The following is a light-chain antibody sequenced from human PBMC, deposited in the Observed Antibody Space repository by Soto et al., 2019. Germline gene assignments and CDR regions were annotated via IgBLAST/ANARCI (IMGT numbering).Light chain of an antibody. CDR2: GAS. J-gene: IGKJ5*01. V-gene: IGKV3D-15*01. Sequence: EVVMTQSPATLSVSPGDKVSLSCRASQSVSSNLAWYQQKPGQAPRLLIYGASNRATGIPERFSGSGSGTDFTLTISRLEPQDSAMYYCQQYVISVTFGQGTRLEI. CDR3: QQYVISVT. CDR1: QSVSSN.